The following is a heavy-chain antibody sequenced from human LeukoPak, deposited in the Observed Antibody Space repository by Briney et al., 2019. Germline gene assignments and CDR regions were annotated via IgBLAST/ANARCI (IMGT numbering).Heavy chain of an antibody. CDR1: GFSFSTYV. Sequence: GGPLRLSCAASGFSFSTYVMHWLRQAPGKGLEWVAGISLDGGATHYADSVRGRFTISRDESKSTLYLQMNTLRPEDTAVFYCATEGGTSGRAGYFDYWGQGALVTVSS. J-gene: IGHJ4*02. D-gene: IGHD2-8*01. V-gene: IGHV3-30*04. CDR2: ISLDGGAT. CDR3: ATEGGTSGRAGYFDY.